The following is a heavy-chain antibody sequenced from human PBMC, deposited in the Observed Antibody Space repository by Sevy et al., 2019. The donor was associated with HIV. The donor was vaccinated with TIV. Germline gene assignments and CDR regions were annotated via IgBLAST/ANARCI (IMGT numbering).Heavy chain of an antibody. D-gene: IGHD1-1*01. Sequence: GGSLRLSCAASGFTFGDYAMNWVRQAPGKGLEWVAFLKSKASGGTLHQAASVQGRFTISRDDSKNIAYLQMNDLKTADTAVYYCTRWKGDQSISDYWGQGALVTVSS. CDR3: TRWKGDQSISDY. J-gene: IGHJ4*02. V-gene: IGHV3-49*04. CDR1: GFTFGDYA. CDR2: LKSKASGGTL.